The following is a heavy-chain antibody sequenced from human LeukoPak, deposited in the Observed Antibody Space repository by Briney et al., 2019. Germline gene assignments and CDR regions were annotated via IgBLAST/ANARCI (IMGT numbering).Heavy chain of an antibody. CDR1: GGTLSIYA. V-gene: IGHV1-69*05. D-gene: IGHD2-15*01. J-gene: IGHJ6*03. CDR3: ARGDRVVPPLYYYYCYLDV. Sequence: SVKVSCTASGGTLSIYAISWVRQAPGQGLEWMGGIVPLIGTAHYAEKFRDRVTITTDGSTNTAYMELSSLRSDDTAVYYCARGDRVVPPLYYYYCYLDVWGKGTTVTVSS. CDR2: IVPLIGTA.